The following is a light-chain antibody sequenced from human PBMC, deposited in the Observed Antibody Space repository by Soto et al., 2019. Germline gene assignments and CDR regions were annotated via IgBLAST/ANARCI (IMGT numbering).Light chain of an antibody. V-gene: IGKV1-27*01. CDR1: QGIAPY. CDR2: AAS. Sequence: QMTQSPSSLSASVGDRVTITCRASQGIAPYLAWFQQIPGKVPKLLIYAASTLQSGVPFRFSGSGYGTDFTLTISILEPEDVETYDGQMYNSAPLAFGGVSKGDIK. CDR3: QMYNSAPLA. J-gene: IGKJ4*02.